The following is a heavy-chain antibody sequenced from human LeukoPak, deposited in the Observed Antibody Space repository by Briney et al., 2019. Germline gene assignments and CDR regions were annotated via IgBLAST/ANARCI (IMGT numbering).Heavy chain of an antibody. D-gene: IGHD4-17*01. CDR2: INRGDGIT. J-gene: IGHJ4*02. V-gene: IGHV1-46*01. CDR3: ASEKNYGDKYFDS. Sequence: GASVKVSCRASVDTFSIYYIHWVRQAPGQGLEWMGIINRGDGITGYEQKFQGRLTLTRDTSTSTVYMELSSLRSEDTAIYYCASEKNYGDKYFDSWGQGTEVSVSS. CDR1: VDTFSIYY.